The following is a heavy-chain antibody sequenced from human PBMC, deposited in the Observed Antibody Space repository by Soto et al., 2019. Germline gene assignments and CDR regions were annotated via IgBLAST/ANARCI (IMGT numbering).Heavy chain of an antibody. Sequence: ASVKVSCKASGYTFTSYYMHWVRQAPGQGLEWMGIINPSGGSTSYAQKFQGRVTMTRDTSTSTVYMELSSLRSEDTAVYYYARDRSYGSGSYYNAPFDYWGKGPLVTVSS. CDR3: ARDRSYGSGSYYNAPFDY. D-gene: IGHD3-10*01. CDR2: INPSGGST. CDR1: GYTFTSYY. J-gene: IGHJ4*02. V-gene: IGHV1-46*03.